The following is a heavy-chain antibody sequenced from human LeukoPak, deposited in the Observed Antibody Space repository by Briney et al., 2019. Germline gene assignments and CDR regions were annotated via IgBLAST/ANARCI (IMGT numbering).Heavy chain of an antibody. J-gene: IGHJ4*02. V-gene: IGHV1-2*02. CDR2: INPNSGGT. CDR1: GYTFTGYY. CDR3: ARGKLDILTGSVFDY. Sequence: ASVKVSCKASGYTFTGYYMHWVRQAPGQGLEWMGWINPNSGGTNYAQKFQGRVTMTRDTSISTAYMELSRLRSDDTAVYYCARGKLDILTGSVFDYWGQGTLVTVSS. D-gene: IGHD3-9*01.